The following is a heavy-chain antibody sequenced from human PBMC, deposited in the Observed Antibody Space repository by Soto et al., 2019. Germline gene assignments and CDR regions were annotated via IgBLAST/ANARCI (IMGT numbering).Heavy chain of an antibody. V-gene: IGHV3-48*03. CDR2: ISKSSSVI. J-gene: IGHJ6*02. D-gene: IGHD3-3*01. CDR3: ASVNLRFSYGIDV. Sequence: GGSLRLSCAASGSTFSSSEMHWVRQAPGKGLEWVSYISKSSSVIYSADSVKGRFTISRDKAKKVLYLQMNSLRAEDTAVYFCASVNLRFSYGIDVGGQGTTVTVSS. CDR1: GSTFSSSE.